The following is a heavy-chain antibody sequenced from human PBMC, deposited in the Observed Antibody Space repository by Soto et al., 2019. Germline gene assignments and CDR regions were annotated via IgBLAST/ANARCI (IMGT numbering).Heavy chain of an antibody. V-gene: IGHV1-8*01. CDR1: GYTFTSYD. J-gene: IGHJ5*02. CDR3: ARGRVTMVRGVIINWFDP. D-gene: IGHD3-10*01. CDR2: MNPNSGNT. Sequence: ASVKVSCKASGYTFTSYDINWVRQATGQGLEWMGWMNPNSGNTGYAQKFQGRVTMTRNTSISTAYMELSSLRSEDTAVYYCARGRVTMVRGVIINWFDPWGQGTLVTVSS.